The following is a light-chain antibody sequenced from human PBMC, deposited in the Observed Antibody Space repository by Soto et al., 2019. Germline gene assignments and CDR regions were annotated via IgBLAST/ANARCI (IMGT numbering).Light chain of an antibody. CDR3: QQYGSSPPAGFT. CDR1: QSVSSSY. J-gene: IGKJ3*01. V-gene: IGKV3-20*01. Sequence: EIVLTQSPGTLSLSPGERATLSCRASQSVSSSYLAWYQQKPGQAPRLLIYGAYSRATGIPDRFSGSGSGTDFTLTISRLEPEDFAVYYCQQYGSSPPAGFTFGPGTKVDIK. CDR2: GAY.